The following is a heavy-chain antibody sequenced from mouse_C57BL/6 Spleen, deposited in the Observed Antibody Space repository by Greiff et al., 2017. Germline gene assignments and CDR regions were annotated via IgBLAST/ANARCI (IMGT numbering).Heavy chain of an antibody. CDR3: ARRGYDGYYVGYYAMDY. D-gene: IGHD2-3*01. V-gene: IGHV1-55*01. J-gene: IGHJ4*01. CDR2: IYPGSGST. Sequence: VQLQQPGAELVKPGASVKMSCKASGYTFTSYWITWVKQRPGQGLEWIGDIYPGSGSTNYNEKFKSKATLTVDTSSSTAYMQLSSLTSEDSAVYYCARRGYDGYYVGYYAMDYWGQGTSVTVSS. CDR1: GYTFTSYW.